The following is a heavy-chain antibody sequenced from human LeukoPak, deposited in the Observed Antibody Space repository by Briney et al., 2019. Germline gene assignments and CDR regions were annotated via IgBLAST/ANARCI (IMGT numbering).Heavy chain of an antibody. CDR3: ARGGFGERLDY. V-gene: IGHV4-59*01. CDR1: GGSISSYY. J-gene: IGHJ4*02. Sequence: PSETLSLTCTVSGGSISSYYWSWIRQPPGKGLEWIGYIYYSGSTNYNPSLKSRVTISVDTSKNQFSLKLSSVTAADTAVYYCARGGFGERLDYWGQGTLVTVSS. D-gene: IGHD3-10*01. CDR2: IYYSGST.